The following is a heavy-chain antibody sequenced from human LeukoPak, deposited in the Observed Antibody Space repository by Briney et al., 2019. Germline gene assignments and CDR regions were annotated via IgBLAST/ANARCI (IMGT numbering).Heavy chain of an antibody. Sequence: GGSLRLSCAASGFTFSSYAMSWVRQAPGKGLEWVSAISGSGGSTYYADSVKGRFTISRDNSKNTLYLEINSLRAEDTAVYYCAKGTLSIAAAGLPRGPWGQGTLVTVSS. D-gene: IGHD6-13*01. CDR2: ISGSGGST. J-gene: IGHJ4*02. CDR1: GFTFSSYA. V-gene: IGHV3-23*01. CDR3: AKGTLSIAAAGLPRGP.